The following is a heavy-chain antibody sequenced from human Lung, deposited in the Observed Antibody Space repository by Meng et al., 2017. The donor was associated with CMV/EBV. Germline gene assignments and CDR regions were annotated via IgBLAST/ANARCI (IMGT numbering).Heavy chain of an antibody. CDR1: GGSFSGYY. CDR3: ARATYYDFWSGYPYFDY. D-gene: IGHD3-3*01. V-gene: IGHV4-34*01. Sequence: GSLRLSCAVYGGSFSGYYWSWIRQPPGKGLEWIGEINHSGSTNYNPSLKSRVTISVDTSKNQFSLKLSSVTAADTAVYYCARATYYDFWSGYPYFDYWGQGTLGTVSS. CDR2: INHSGST. J-gene: IGHJ4*02.